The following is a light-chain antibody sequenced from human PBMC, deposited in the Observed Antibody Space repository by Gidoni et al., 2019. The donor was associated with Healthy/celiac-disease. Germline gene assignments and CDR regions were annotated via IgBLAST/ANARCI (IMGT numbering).Light chain of an antibody. Sequence: IQMTQSPSSLSASVGERVTITCRASQSISSYLNWYQQKPWKAPTLLIYAASSLQSGVPARVSGSGSGTDFTLTISRRQPEDFATYYCQQSYSTQWTFGQGTKVEIK. V-gene: IGKV1-39*01. CDR3: QQSYSTQWT. CDR1: QSISSY. CDR2: AAS. J-gene: IGKJ1*01.